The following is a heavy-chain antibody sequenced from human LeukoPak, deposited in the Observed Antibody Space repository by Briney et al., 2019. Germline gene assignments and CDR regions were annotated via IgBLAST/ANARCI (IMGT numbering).Heavy chain of an antibody. Sequence: GGSLRLSCAASGFTFSSYWMSWVRQAPGKGLAWVANIKQDGSEKYYVDSVKGRFTISRDNAKNSLYLQMNSLRAEDTAVYYCARPYYDFWSGYLYYFDYWGQGTLVTVSS. CDR3: ARPYYDFWSGYLYYFDY. J-gene: IGHJ4*02. CDR1: GFTFSSYW. CDR2: IKQDGSEK. D-gene: IGHD3-3*01. V-gene: IGHV3-7*01.